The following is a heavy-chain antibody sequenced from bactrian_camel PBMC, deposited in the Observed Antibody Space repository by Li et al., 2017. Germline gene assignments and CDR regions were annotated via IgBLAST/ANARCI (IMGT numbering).Heavy chain of an antibody. CDR2: IDVEGRT. D-gene: IGHD5*01. Sequence: HVQLVESGGGSVQAGGSLRLSCAASGYTNSRHCMGWFRRGPGKEREGIAKIDVEGRTSYADSVKGRFTISKDTAKNTLYLEMPSLKPEDTAMYYCATGRRGYGGACLDLNFGGQGTQVTVS. CDR1: GYTNSRHC. CDR3: ATGRRGYGGACLDLNF. J-gene: IGHJ4*01. V-gene: IGHV3S26*01.